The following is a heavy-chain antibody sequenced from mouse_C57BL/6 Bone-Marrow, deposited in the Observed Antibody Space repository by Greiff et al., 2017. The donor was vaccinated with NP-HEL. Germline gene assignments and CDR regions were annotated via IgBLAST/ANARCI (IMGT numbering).Heavy chain of an antibody. CDR2: IYPGDGDT. CDR1: GYAFSSSW. D-gene: IGHD2-2*01. CDR3: ARRGGYVYFDY. J-gene: IGHJ2*01. Sequence: VKLVESGPELVKPGASVKISCKASGYAFSSSWMNWVKQRPGKGLEWIGRIYPGDGDTNYNGKFKGKATLTADKSSSTAYMQLSSLTSEDSAVYFCARRGGYVYFDYWGQGTTLTVSS. V-gene: IGHV1-82*01.